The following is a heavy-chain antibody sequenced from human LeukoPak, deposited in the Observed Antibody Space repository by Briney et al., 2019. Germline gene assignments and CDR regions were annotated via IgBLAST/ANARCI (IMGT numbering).Heavy chain of an antibody. J-gene: IGHJ4*02. Sequence: GGSLRLSCAASGFTFSSYSMNWVRQAPGKGLEWVVNVKQDGREKNYVDSGKGRFTIPRDNAKNSLYLQMNSLRAEDTAVYYCANLLRWEPYWGQGTLVTVSS. CDR3: ANLLRWEPY. CDR2: VKQDGREK. D-gene: IGHD4-23*01. CDR1: GFTFSSYS. V-gene: IGHV3-7*01.